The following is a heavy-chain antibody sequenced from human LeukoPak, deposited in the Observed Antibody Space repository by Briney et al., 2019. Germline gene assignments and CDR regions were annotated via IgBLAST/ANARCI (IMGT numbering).Heavy chain of an antibody. D-gene: IGHD6-19*01. V-gene: IGHV3-30*18. CDR2: ISYDGSNK. J-gene: IGHJ4*02. CDR3: AKDRYSSGWYYFDY. Sequence: PGRSLRLSCAASGFTFSSYGMHWVRQAPGKGLEWVAVISYDGSNKYYADSVKGRFTISRDNSKNTLYLQMNSLRAEDTAGYYCAKDRYSSGWYYFDYWGQGTLVTVSS. CDR1: GFTFSSYG.